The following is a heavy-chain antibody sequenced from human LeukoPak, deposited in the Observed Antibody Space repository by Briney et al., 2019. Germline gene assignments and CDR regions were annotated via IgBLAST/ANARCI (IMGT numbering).Heavy chain of an antibody. V-gene: IGHV3-30-3*01. CDR3: ARGGTFGGVIVVDAFDI. Sequence: GGSLRLSCAASGFTFSSYAMHWVRQAPGKGLEWVAVISYDGSNKYYADSVKGRFTISRDNSKNTLYLQMNSLRAEDTAVYYCARGGTFGGVIVVDAFDIWGQGTMVTVSS. CDR2: ISYDGSNK. D-gene: IGHD3-16*02. CDR1: GFTFSSYA. J-gene: IGHJ3*02.